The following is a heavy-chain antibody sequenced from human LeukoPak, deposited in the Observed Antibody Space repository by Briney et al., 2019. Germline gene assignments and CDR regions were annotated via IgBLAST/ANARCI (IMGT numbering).Heavy chain of an antibody. CDR1: GFTFSSYW. D-gene: IGHD6-25*01. CDR2: INSDGSSI. V-gene: IGHV3-74*03. J-gene: IGHJ4*02. Sequence: GGSLRLSCAASGFTFSSYWMHWVRQAPGKGLVWVSRINSDGSSITYADSVKGRFTISRDNAKDTLYLQMNSLRVEDTAVYYCAREGRVSGYDFDCWGQGTLVTVSS. CDR3: AREGRVSGYDFDC.